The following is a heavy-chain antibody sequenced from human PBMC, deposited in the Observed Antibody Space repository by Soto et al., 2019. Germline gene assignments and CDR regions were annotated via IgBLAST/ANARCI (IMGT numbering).Heavy chain of an antibody. V-gene: IGHV4-34*01. J-gene: IGHJ3*02. CDR1: GGFVTSGSYY. CDR2: MSHSGGT. CDR3: ARVERGTATTVVDAFDI. D-gene: IGHD1-1*01. Sequence: ETLSLTCAVYGGFVTSGSYYWSWIRQPPGKGLEWIGEMSHSGGTHFNPSLKSRVTISVDTSKNQFTLKMSSVTAADTALYYCARVERGTATTVVDAFDIWGPGTMVTVSS.